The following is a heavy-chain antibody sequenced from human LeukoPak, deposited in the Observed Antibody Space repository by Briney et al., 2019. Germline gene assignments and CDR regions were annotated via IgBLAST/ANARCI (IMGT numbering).Heavy chain of an antibody. CDR1: GGSFSGYY. J-gene: IGHJ4*02. V-gene: IGHV4-34*01. D-gene: IGHD5-18*01. CDR2: INHSGST. Sequence: PSETLSLTCAVYGGSFSGYYWSWIRQPPGKGLEWIGEINHSGSTNYNPSLKSRVTISVDTSKNQFSLKLSSVTAADTAIYYCARGVSTADNWGQGTLVTVSS. CDR3: ARGVSTADN.